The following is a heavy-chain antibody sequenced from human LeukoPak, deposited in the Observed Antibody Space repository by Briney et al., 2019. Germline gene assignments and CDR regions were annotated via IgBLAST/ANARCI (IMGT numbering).Heavy chain of an antibody. CDR1: GYTFTSYD. CDR2: MNPNSGNT. D-gene: IGHD5-24*01. V-gene: IGHV1-8*01. J-gene: IGHJ4*02. CDR3: AREDGWREKSPTTYDY. Sequence: ASVKVSCKASGYTFTSYDINWVRQATGQGLEWMGWMNPNSGNTGYAQKFQGRVTMTRNTSISTAYMELSSLRSEDTAVYYCAREDGWREKSPTTYDYWGQGTLVTVSS.